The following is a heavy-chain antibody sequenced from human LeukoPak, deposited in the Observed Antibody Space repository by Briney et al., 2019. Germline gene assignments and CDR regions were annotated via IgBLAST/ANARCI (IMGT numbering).Heavy chain of an antibody. D-gene: IGHD1-1*01. CDR1: GFTFSSYA. CDR2: ISNSGDST. CDR3: ARNLQGYYYYGMDV. Sequence: GGSLRLSCAASGFTFSSYAMSWVRQAPGKGLEWVSAISNSGDSTFYAGSVKGRFTISRDVSKNTLYLQMNSLRAEDTAVYYCARNLQGYYYYGMDVWGQGTTVTVSS. J-gene: IGHJ6*02. V-gene: IGHV3-23*01.